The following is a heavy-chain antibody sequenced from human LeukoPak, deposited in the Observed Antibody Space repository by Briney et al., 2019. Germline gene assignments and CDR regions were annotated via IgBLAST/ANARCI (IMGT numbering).Heavy chain of an antibody. Sequence: SETLSLTCTVSGDSISSYYWSWIRQPPGNGLEWIGYIHYTGSTNYNPSLKSRVIISVDTSKNQFSLNLSSVTAADTAVYYCARGDYYDFWTSWFGPWGQGTLVTVSS. CDR2: IHYTGST. J-gene: IGHJ5*02. CDR3: ARGDYYDFWTSWFGP. D-gene: IGHD3-3*01. V-gene: IGHV4-59*01. CDR1: GDSISSYY.